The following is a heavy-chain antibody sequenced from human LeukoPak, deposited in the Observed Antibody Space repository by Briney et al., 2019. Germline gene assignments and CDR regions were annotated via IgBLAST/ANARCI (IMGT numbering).Heavy chain of an antibody. CDR3: ARELQYGGNSPNPFDY. D-gene: IGHD4-4*01. J-gene: IGHJ4*02. CDR2: ISSSGSTI. CDR1: GFTFSSYS. Sequence: GSLRLSCAASGFTFSSYSMNWVRQAPGKGLEWVSYISSSGSTIYYADSVKGRFTISRDNAKNSLYLQMNSLRAEDTAVYYCARELQYGGNSPNPFDYWGQGTLVTVSS. V-gene: IGHV3-48*04.